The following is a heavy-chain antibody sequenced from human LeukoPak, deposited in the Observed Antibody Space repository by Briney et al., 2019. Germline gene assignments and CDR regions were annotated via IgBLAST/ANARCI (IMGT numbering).Heavy chain of an antibody. Sequence: SVKVSCKASGYTFTAYYIHWVRQAPGQGLEWMGGIIPIFGTANYAQKFQGRVTITADKSTSTAYMELSSLRSEDTAVYYCARAGFSSSWPFLGWFDPWGQGTLVTVSS. CDR2: IIPIFGTA. D-gene: IGHD6-13*01. J-gene: IGHJ5*02. V-gene: IGHV1-69*06. CDR1: GYTFTAYY. CDR3: ARAGFSSSWPFLGWFDP.